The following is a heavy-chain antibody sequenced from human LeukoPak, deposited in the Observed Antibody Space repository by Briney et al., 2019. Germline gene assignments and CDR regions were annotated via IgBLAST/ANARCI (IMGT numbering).Heavy chain of an antibody. Sequence: GGSLRLSCAASGFTFSSCAMSWVRQAPGKGLEWVSAISGSGGSTYYADSVKGRFTISRDNSKNTLYLQMNSLRAEDTAVYYCAKVYDYVWGSSRAHFDYWGQGTLVTVSS. CDR1: GFTFSSCA. CDR2: ISGSGGST. D-gene: IGHD3-16*01. V-gene: IGHV3-23*01. J-gene: IGHJ4*02. CDR3: AKVYDYVWGSSRAHFDY.